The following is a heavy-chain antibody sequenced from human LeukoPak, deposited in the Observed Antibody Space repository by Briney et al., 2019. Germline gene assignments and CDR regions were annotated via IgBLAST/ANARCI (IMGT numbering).Heavy chain of an antibody. J-gene: IGHJ4*02. CDR2: IHYSGST. CDR1: GGSVSGYY. V-gene: IGHV4-59*02. CDR3: ARGGSKQWLIDDS. D-gene: IGHD6-19*01. Sequence: SETLSLTCTVSGGSVSGYYWSWIRQPPGKGLEWIGYIHYSGSTNYNPSLKSRVTISVDTSKNQFSLKLSSVTAADTAIYYCARGGSKQWLIDDSWGQGTLVTVSS.